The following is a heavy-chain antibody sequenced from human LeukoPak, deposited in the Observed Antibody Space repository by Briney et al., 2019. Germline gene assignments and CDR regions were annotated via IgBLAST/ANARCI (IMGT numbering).Heavy chain of an antibody. Sequence: SETLSLTCTVSGASISTYYWTWVRQPPGKGLEWIGSMYTSVTTKYNPSLKSRGTISVDTSMNRSSLNLISVTAADTAVYYCARSSELKTAAATYYYYYGMDVWGQGTTVTVSS. CDR3: ARSSELKTAAATYYYYYGMDV. J-gene: IGHJ6*02. CDR1: GASISTYY. D-gene: IGHD6-13*01. CDR2: MYTSVTT. V-gene: IGHV4-4*09.